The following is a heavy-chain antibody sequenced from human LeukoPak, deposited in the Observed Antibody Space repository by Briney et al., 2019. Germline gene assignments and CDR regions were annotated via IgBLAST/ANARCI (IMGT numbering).Heavy chain of an antibody. Sequence: GGSLRLSCAASGFTFSSYAMSWVRQAPGKGLEWVSAISGSGGSTYYADSVKGRFTISRDNSKNTLYLQMNSLRAEDTAVYYCARRYSSGWNIDYWGQGTLVTVSS. V-gene: IGHV3-23*01. CDR3: ARRYSSGWNIDY. CDR1: GFTFSSYA. CDR2: ISGSGGST. J-gene: IGHJ4*02. D-gene: IGHD6-19*01.